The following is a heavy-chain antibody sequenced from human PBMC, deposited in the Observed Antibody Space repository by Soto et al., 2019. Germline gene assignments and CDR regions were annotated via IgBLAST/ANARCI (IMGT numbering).Heavy chain of an antibody. V-gene: IGHV4-39*01. Sequence: QLQLQESGPGLEKPSETLSLTCTVSGGSISSSSYYWGWIRQPPGKGLEWIGSIYYSGSTYYNPSLKSRVTISVDTSKNQFSLKLSSVTAADTAVYYCARQPPAYYYGSGSYLGWFDPWGQGTLVTVSS. J-gene: IGHJ5*02. CDR2: IYYSGST. D-gene: IGHD3-10*01. CDR1: GGSISSSSYY. CDR3: ARQPPAYYYGSGSYLGWFDP.